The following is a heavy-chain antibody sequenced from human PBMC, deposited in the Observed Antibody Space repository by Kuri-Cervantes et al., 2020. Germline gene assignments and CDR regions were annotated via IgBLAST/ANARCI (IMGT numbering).Heavy chain of an antibody. CDR2: IKRDGSEK. CDR3: AKGRTYYGSGPFDP. CDR1: GFTFSSSW. V-gene: IGHV3-52*01. D-gene: IGHD3-10*01. Sequence: LSLTCAASGFTFSSSWMHWVCQAPEKGLEWVADIKRDGSEKYYVDSVKGRFTISRDNSKNTLYLQMNSLRAEDTAVYYCAKGRTYYGSGPFDPWGQGTLVTVSS. J-gene: IGHJ5*02.